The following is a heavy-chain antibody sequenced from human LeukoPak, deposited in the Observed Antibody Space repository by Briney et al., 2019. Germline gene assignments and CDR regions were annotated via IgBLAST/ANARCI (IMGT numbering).Heavy chain of an antibody. CDR1: GYTFTNYW. CDR2: IDPSDSYT. J-gene: IGHJ4*02. D-gene: IGHD1-26*01. V-gene: IGHV5-10-1*01. CDR3: ARLRSGSSYYFEY. Sequence: GESLKISCKGSGYTFTNYWITWVRQMPGKGLEWMGRIDPSDSYTNYSPSFQGHVTISVDKSVSTVYLQWGSLKASDTGIYYCARLRSGSSYYFEYWGRGTLVTVSS.